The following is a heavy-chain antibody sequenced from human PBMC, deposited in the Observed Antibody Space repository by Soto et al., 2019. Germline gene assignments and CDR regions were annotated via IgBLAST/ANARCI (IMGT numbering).Heavy chain of an antibody. J-gene: IGHJ4*02. CDR3: TTSNLGVDF. V-gene: IGHV3-15*01. D-gene: IGHD1-1*01. Sequence: GGSLRLSCAASALIFSDVWMTWVRQAPGKGLEWVGRIKTKPDDGTIDYAAPVRGRFTISRDDSKNTLYLQMTSLTPDDTGVYYCTTSNLGVDFWGPGTLVTVSS. CDR2: IKTKPDDGTI. CDR1: ALIFSDVW.